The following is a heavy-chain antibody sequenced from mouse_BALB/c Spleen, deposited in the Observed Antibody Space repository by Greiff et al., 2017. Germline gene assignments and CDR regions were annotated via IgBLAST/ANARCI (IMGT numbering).Heavy chain of an antibody. J-gene: IGHJ2*01. D-gene: IGHD1-1*01. V-gene: IGHV5-9-4*01. CDR1: GFTFSSYA. Sequence: EVKLVESGGGLVKPGGSLKLSCAASGFTFSSYAMSWVRQSPEKRLEWVAEISSGGSYTYYPDTVTGRFTISRDNAKNTLYLEMSSLRSEDTAMYFCARADDDGSGQYCFDYWGQGTTLTVSS. CDR2: ISSGGSYT. CDR3: ARADDDGSGQYCFDY.